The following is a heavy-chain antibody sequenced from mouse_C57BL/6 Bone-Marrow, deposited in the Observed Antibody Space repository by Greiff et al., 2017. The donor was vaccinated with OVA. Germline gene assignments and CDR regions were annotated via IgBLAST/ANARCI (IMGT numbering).Heavy chain of an antibody. Sequence: EVKLVESGEGLVKPGGSLKLSCAASGFTFSSYAMSWVRQTPEKRLEWVAYISSGGDYIYYADTVKGRFTISRDNARNTLYLQMSSLKSEDTAMYYCTRPHYGSSYDYAMDYWGQGTSVTVSS. CDR1: GFTFSSYA. J-gene: IGHJ4*01. V-gene: IGHV5-9-1*02. CDR2: ISSGGDYI. CDR3: TRPHYGSSYDYAMDY. D-gene: IGHD1-1*01.